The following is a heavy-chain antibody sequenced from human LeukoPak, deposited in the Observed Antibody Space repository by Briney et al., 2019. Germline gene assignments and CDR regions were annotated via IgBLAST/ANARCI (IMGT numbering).Heavy chain of an antibody. CDR1: GGSISSGSYY. V-gene: IGHV4-61*02. CDR2: IYTSGST. Sequence: PSETLSLTCTVSGGSISSGSYYWSWIRQPAGKGLEWIGRIYTSGSTNYNPSLKSRITISLDTSKNQFSLKLSSVTAADTAVYYCANSIDFDYGDYYFDYWGQGALVTISS. J-gene: IGHJ4*02. CDR3: ANSIDFDYGDYYFDY. D-gene: IGHD4-17*01.